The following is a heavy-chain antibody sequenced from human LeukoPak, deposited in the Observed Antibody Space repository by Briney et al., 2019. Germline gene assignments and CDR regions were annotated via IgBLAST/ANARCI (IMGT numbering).Heavy chain of an antibody. V-gene: IGHV4-61*01. J-gene: IGHJ4*02. CDR1: GGSVSSGSYY. D-gene: IGHD3-22*01. Sequence: PSETLSLTCTVSGGSVSSGSYYRSWIRQPPGKGLDWIGYIYYSGSTNYNPSLKSRVTISVDTSKNQFSLKLSSVTAADTAVYYCARATYSFDSSGYTLGYWGQGTLVTVSS. CDR2: IYYSGST. CDR3: ARATYSFDSSGYTLGY.